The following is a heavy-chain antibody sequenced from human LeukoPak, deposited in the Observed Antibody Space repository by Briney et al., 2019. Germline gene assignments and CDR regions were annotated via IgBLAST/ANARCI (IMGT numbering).Heavy chain of an antibody. Sequence: SVKVSCKASGGTFSSYAISWVRQAPRQGLEWMGGIIPIFGTANYAQKFQGRVTITADKSTSTAYMELSSLRSEDTAVYYCARHDYDILTGTQDRWFDPWGQGTLVTVSS. V-gene: IGHV1-69*06. CDR2: IIPIFGTA. J-gene: IGHJ5*02. CDR3: ARHDYDILTGTQDRWFDP. D-gene: IGHD3-9*01. CDR1: GGTFSSYA.